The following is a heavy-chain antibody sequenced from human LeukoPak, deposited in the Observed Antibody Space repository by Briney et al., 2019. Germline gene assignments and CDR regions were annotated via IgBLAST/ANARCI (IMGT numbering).Heavy chain of an antibody. V-gene: IGHV1-24*01. J-gene: IGHJ4*02. CDR3: ATIDGSGSYWEYYFDY. D-gene: IGHD3-10*01. Sequence: ASVKVSCKVSGYTLTELSMHWVRQAPGKGLEWMGGFDPEDGETIYAQKFQGRVTMTEDTSTDTAYMELSSLRSEDTAVYYCATIDGSGSYWEYYFDYWGPGTLVTVSS. CDR2: FDPEDGET. CDR1: GYTLTELS.